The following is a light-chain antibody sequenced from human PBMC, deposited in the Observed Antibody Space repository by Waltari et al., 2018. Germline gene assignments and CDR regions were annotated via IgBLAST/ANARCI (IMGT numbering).Light chain of an antibody. V-gene: IGKV3-20*01. Sequence: EIVLTQSPGTLSLSPGERATLSCRASQSVSSSYLAWYQQKPGQAPRLLFYGASSRATGIPDRFSGSGSGTDFTFTISRLEVEDVAVYYCQQYGSSVPFTFGPGTKVDIK. CDR2: GAS. CDR3: QQYGSSVPFT. CDR1: QSVSSSY. J-gene: IGKJ3*01.